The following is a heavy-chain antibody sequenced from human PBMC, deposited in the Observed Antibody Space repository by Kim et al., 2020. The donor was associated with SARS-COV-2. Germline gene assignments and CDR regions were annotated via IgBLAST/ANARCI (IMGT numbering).Heavy chain of an antibody. CDR2: IDPSDSYT. Sequence: GESLKISCKGSGYSFTSYWISWVRQMPGKGLEWMGRIDPSDSYTNYSPSFQGHVTISADKSISTAYLQWSSLKASDTAMYYCARHIHGRSSWYGGGYYYYGMDVWGQGTTVTVSS. V-gene: IGHV5-10-1*01. D-gene: IGHD6-13*01. J-gene: IGHJ6*02. CDR3: ARHIHGRSSWYGGGYYYYGMDV. CDR1: GYSFTSYW.